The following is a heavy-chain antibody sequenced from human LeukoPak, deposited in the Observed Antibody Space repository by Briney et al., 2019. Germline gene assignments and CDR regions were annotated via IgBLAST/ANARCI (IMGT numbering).Heavy chain of an antibody. Sequence: SETLSLTCTVSGGYISTYYWTWIRQPPGKGLEWIGYIFYTGITNYNSTLKSRVTMSVNTTTNEVSLKLTSLSAADTAVYYCARDRDDRNLGVWYFDIWGRGTPVTVSA. CDR1: GGYISTYY. V-gene: IGHV4-59*12. CDR2: IFYTGIT. J-gene: IGHJ2*01. D-gene: IGHD3-16*01. CDR3: ARDRDDRNLGVWYFDI.